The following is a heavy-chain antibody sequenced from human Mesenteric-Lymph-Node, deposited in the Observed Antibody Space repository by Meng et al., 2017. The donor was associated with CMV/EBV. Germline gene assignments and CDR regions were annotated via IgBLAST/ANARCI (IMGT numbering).Heavy chain of an antibody. CDR1: GFTFSDYY. J-gene: IGHJ4*02. D-gene: IGHD3-9*01. CDR2: INSGTNYI. V-gene: IGHV3-11*06. CDR3: ARESELRYFDWLFYFDY. Sequence: GGSLRLSCAASGFTFSDYYMSWIRQAPGKGLEWVASINSGTNYIHYADSMKGRFTISRDNAKSSLYLQMNSLRVDDTAVYYCARESELRYFDWLFYFDYWGQGILVTVSS.